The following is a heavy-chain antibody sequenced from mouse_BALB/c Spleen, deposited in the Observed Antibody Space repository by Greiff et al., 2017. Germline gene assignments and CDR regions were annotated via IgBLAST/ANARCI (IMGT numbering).Heavy chain of an antibody. D-gene: IGHD1-2*01. V-gene: IGHV5-17*02. CDR3: ARGGGYSWYFDV. CDR1: GFTFSSFG. Sequence: DVMLVESGGGLVQPGGSRKLSCAASGFTFSSFGMHWVRQAPEKGLEWVAYISSGSSTIYYADTVKGRFTISRDNPKNTLFLQMTSLRSEDTAMYYCARGGGYSWYFDVWGAGTTVTVSS. CDR2: ISSGSSTI. J-gene: IGHJ1*01.